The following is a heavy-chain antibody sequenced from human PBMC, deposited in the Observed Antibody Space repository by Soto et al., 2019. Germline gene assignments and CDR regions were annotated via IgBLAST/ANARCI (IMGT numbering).Heavy chain of an antibody. CDR3: ARGGSLYWYFDL. V-gene: IGHV1-3*01. Sequence: QVQLVQSGAEVKKPGASVKVSCKASGYTFTNYAMHWVRQAPGQRLEWMGWINAGNGNTKYSQKFQGRVTITRDTSASTGYMELNSLRSEDTAVYYWARGGSLYWYFDLWGRGPLVTVSS. CDR1: GYTFTNYA. CDR2: INAGNGNT. D-gene: IGHD1-26*01. J-gene: IGHJ2*01.